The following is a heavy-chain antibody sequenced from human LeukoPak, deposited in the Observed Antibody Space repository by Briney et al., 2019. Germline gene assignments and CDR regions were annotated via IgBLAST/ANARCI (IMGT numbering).Heavy chain of an antibody. D-gene: IGHD6-6*01. CDR3: VQLARNWYFDL. J-gene: IGHJ2*01. CDR1: GYSISSGYY. Sequence: SETLSLTCTVSGYSISSGYYWGWIRQPPGKGLEWIGSIYHSGSTYYNPSLKSRVTISVDTSKNQFSLKLSSVTAADTAVYYCVQLARNWYFDLWGRGTLVTVSS. V-gene: IGHV4-38-2*02. CDR2: IYHSGST.